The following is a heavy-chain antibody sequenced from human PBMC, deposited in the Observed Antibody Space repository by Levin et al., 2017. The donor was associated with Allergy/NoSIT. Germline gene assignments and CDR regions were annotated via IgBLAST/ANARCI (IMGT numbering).Heavy chain of an antibody. V-gene: IGHV3-23*01. D-gene: IGHD3-10*01. Sequence: ETLSLTCAASGFTFSSYAMSWVRQAPGKGLEWVSAISGSGGSTYYADSVKGRFTISRDNSKNTLYLQMNSLRAEDTAVYYCAKTETLLLWFGELSYYYYGMDVWGQGTTVTVSS. J-gene: IGHJ6*02. CDR2: ISGSGGST. CDR3: AKTETLLLWFGELSYYYYGMDV. CDR1: GFTFSSYA.